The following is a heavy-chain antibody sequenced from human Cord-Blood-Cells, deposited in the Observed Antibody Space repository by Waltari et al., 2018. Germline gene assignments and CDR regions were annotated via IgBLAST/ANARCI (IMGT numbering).Heavy chain of an antibody. D-gene: IGHD1-26*01. CDR1: GFTFSSYA. Sequence: EVQLLESGGGLVQPGGSLRLSCAASGFTFSSYAMSWVRQAPGKGVEWVSAIMGSGGSTYYADSVKGRFTISRDNSKNTLYLQMNSLRAEDTAVYYCAKVRESGSYQFQHWGQGTLVTVSS. CDR2: IMGSGGST. J-gene: IGHJ1*01. V-gene: IGHV3-23*01. CDR3: AKVRESGSYQFQH.